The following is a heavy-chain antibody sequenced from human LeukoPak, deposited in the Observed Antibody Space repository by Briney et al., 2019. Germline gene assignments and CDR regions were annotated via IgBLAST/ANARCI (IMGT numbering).Heavy chain of an antibody. CDR1: GFTFTSSA. Sequence: ASVKVSCKASGFTFTSSAMQRVRQARGQRLEWIGWIVIGSGNTNYAQKFQERVTITRDMSTSTAYMELSSLRSEDTAVYYCAADPRPRYCSGGSCYSMASFDLWGRGTLVTVSS. D-gene: IGHD2-15*01. J-gene: IGHJ2*01. V-gene: IGHV1-58*02. CDR2: IVIGSGNT. CDR3: AADPRPRYCSGGSCYSMASFDL.